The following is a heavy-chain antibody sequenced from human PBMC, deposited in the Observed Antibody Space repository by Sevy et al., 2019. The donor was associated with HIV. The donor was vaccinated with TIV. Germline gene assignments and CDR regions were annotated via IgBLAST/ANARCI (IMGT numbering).Heavy chain of an antibody. CDR3: AKDDFEVRGDLSSRGMPTYYHAMDL. J-gene: IGHJ6*02. Sequence: GGSLRLSCAASGFTFGSYDMYWVRQTPGKGLEWVALISFYGSNKEYADSVKGRFTISRDNSKNTVYLQMSSLKPKETAVYYCAKDDFEVRGDLSSRGMPTYYHAMDLWGQGTTVTVSS. CDR1: GFTFGSYD. CDR2: ISFYGSNK. V-gene: IGHV3-30*18. D-gene: IGHD3-10*01.